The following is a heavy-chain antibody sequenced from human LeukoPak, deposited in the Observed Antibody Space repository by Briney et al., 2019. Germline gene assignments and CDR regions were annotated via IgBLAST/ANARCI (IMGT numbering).Heavy chain of an antibody. CDR1: GFTFRSYA. D-gene: IGHD3-3*01. CDR2: ISGSGAKT. Sequence: GGSPRLSCEASGFTFRSYAMTWVRQAPGKGLEWVSAISGSGAKTYYADSVKGRFTISRDNSRNTLYLQMNSLRVEDTAVYHCAQGDSYYDFLLSVWGQGTMVTVSS. CDR3: AQGDSYYDFLLSV. J-gene: IGHJ3*01. V-gene: IGHV3-23*01.